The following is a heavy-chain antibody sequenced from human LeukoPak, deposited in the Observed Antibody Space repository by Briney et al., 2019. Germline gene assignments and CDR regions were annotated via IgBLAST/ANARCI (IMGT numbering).Heavy chain of an antibody. CDR2: IRGSGGST. Sequence: GGTLRLSCAASGFTFSSYGMNWVRQAPGKGLEWVSNIRGSGGSTYYADSVKGRFTISRDNAKNSLHLQMNSLRAEDTAVYYCARDMGIVTGYYVDYWGQGTLVTVSS. CDR1: GFTFSSYG. CDR3: ARDMGIVTGYYVDY. D-gene: IGHD3-9*01. J-gene: IGHJ4*02. V-gene: IGHV3-48*01.